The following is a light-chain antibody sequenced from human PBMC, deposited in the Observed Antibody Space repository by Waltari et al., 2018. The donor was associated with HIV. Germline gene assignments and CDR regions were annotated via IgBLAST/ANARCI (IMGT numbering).Light chain of an antibody. J-gene: IGLJ3*02. CDR1: SSNLGAGYD. Sequence: QSVLTQPPSLSGAPGQRVTISCTGSSSNLGAGYDVHRYQQLPGTAPKLLIYGNTNRPSGVPDRFSASKSGTSASLAITGLQAEDEGTYYCQSYDNSLSGHWGFGGGTKLTVL. CDR2: GNT. CDR3: QSYDNSLSGHWG. V-gene: IGLV1-40*01.